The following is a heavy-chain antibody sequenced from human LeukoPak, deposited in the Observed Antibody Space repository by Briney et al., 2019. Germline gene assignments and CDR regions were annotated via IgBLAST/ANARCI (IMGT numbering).Heavy chain of an antibody. CDR2: IYDSGST. J-gene: IGHJ5*02. V-gene: IGHV4-39*01. CDR1: GGSIRSSYYY. CDR3: ARHYGP. Sequence: SETLSLTCTVSGGSIRSSYYYWGWIRQPPGKGLEWIGSIYDSGSTYYNPSLKSRVTISVDTSKNQFSLKLNSVTAADTAGYYCARHYGPWGQGTLVTVSS. D-gene: IGHD3-10*01.